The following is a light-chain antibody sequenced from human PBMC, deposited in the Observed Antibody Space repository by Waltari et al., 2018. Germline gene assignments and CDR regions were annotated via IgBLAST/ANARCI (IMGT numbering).Light chain of an antibody. J-gene: IGKJ1*01. Sequence: DIQMTQSPSSLSANVGDRVIINCRASQNIGNYLNWYQQKPGKAPRPMIYGASNLQSGVPSRYSGSGSGTYFSLTISSLQPEDFATYFCQKTYSTPTFGLGTKVEMK. CDR3: QKTYSTPT. V-gene: IGKV1-39*01. CDR2: GAS. CDR1: QNIGNY.